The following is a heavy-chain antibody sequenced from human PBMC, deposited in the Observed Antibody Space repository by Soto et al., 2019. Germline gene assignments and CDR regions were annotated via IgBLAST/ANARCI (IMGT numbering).Heavy chain of an antibody. D-gene: IGHD1-26*01. CDR2: ISYDGRNK. V-gene: IGHV3-30*18. CDR3: AQVGRDSGSHFDY. J-gene: IGHJ4*02. CDR1: GFTFSSDG. Sequence: QVQLVESGGGVVQPGRSLRLSCAASGFTFSSDGMHWVRQAPGKWLEWVAVISYDGRNKYYADSVKGRFTISRDNSKNQLYRQMNSLRAEDTAVYYCAQVGRDSGSHFDYWGQGTLVTVSS.